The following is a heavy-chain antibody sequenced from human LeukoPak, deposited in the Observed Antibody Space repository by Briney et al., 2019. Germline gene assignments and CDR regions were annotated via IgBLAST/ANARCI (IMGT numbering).Heavy chain of an antibody. V-gene: IGHV3-7*01. CDR2: INQDESEK. CDR3: AREGGYDILPGNWFDP. D-gene: IGHD3-9*01. Sequence: QPGGSLRLSCAASGFTFSSYWMNWVRQAPGKGLEWVANINQDESEKYYVDSVKGRFTISRDNAKNSLYLQMNSLRAEDTAVYYCAREGGYDILPGNWFDPWGQGTLVTVSS. J-gene: IGHJ5*02. CDR1: GFTFSSYW.